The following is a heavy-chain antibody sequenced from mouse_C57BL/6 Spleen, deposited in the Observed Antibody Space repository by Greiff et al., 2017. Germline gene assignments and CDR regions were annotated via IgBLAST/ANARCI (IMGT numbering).Heavy chain of an antibody. D-gene: IGHD3-2*02. V-gene: IGHV1-82*01. CDR3: ARRLRLLAMDY. CDR2: IYPGDGDT. CDR1: GYAFSSSW. J-gene: IGHJ4*01. Sequence: QVQLQQSGPELVKPGASVKISCKASGYAFSSSWMNWVKQRPGKGLEWIGRIYPGDGDTNYNGKFKGKDTLTADKSSSTAYMQLSSLTSEDSAVYFCARRLRLLAMDYWGQGTSVTVSS.